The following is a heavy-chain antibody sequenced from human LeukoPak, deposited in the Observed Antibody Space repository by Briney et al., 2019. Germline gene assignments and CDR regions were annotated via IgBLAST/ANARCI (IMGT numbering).Heavy chain of an antibody. V-gene: IGHV3-30*02. Sequence: GGSLRLSCAASGFTFSSYGMHWVRQAPGKGLEWVAFIRYDGSNKYYADSVRGRFTISGDNSKNTLYLQMNSLRAEDTAVYYCAKAPYYYDSSGYQSWFDPWGRGTLVTVSS. CDR1: GFTFSSYG. D-gene: IGHD3-22*01. CDR2: IRYDGSNK. CDR3: AKAPYYYDSSGYQSWFDP. J-gene: IGHJ5*02.